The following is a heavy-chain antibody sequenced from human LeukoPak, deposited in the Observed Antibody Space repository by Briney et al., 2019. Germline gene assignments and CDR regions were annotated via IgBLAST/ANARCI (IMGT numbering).Heavy chain of an antibody. Sequence: ASVKVSCKASGYTFTSYGISWVRQAPGQGLEWMGIINPSGGSTSYAQKFQGRVTMTRDTSTSTVYMELSSLRSEDTAVYYCARGMTTVTTFRTTLGYFDYWGQGTLVTVSS. J-gene: IGHJ4*02. D-gene: IGHD4-17*01. CDR3: ARGMTTVTTFRTTLGYFDY. V-gene: IGHV1-46*01. CDR1: GYTFTSYG. CDR2: INPSGGST.